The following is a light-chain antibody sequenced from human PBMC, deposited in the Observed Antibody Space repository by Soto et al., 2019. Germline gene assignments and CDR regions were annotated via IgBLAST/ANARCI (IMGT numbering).Light chain of an antibody. CDR3: QQSNNWPKT. Sequence: EIVMTQSPATLSLSPGETATLSCRASQSVSSSLAWYQQKPGQAPRLLISDASTRAAGLPARVSGSGSGTEFTLTISSLQSEDFAVYFCQQSNNWPKTFGQGTKVEMK. CDR2: DAS. CDR1: QSVSSS. V-gene: IGKV3-15*01. J-gene: IGKJ1*01.